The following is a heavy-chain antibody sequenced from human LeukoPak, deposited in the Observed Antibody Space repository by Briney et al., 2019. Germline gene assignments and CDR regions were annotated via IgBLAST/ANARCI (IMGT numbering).Heavy chain of an antibody. CDR1: GFTFSRYC. CDR2: IKQDGSEK. CDR3: AGGGFYYYDSSGYYGFDP. V-gene: IGHV3-7*01. D-gene: IGHD3-22*01. J-gene: IGHJ5*02. Sequence: GGSVTLSCAASGFTFSRYCMLWVRQAPGKGLEGVANIKQDGSEKYYVDSVKGRFTISRDNAKNSLYLQMNSLRAEDTAVYYCAGGGFYYYDSSGYYGFDPWGQGTLVTVSS.